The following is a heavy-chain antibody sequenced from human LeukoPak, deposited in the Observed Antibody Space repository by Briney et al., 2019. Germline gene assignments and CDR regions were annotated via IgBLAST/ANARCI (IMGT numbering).Heavy chain of an antibody. Sequence: GGSLRLSCAASGFTFSRYWMSWVRQAPGKGLEWVANIKQDGSAKYYVDSVKGRFTISRDNAKNSMYLQMNSLRAEDTAVYYYARGGDDDFDLGDYWGQGTLVTVSS. V-gene: IGHV3-7*01. J-gene: IGHJ4*02. D-gene: IGHD4-17*01. CDR3: ARGGDDDFDLGDY. CDR2: IKQDGSAK. CDR1: GFTFSRYW.